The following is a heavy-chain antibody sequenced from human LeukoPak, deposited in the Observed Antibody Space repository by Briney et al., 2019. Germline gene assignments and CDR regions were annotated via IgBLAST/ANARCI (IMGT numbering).Heavy chain of an antibody. J-gene: IGHJ5*02. D-gene: IGHD3-16*01. Sequence: ASVKVSCKASGYTFTSYYMHWVRQAPGQGLEWMGIINPSGGSTSYAQKFQGRVTMTRDTSTSTVYMELSSLRSEDTAVYYCARDKGYGGNDWGAFDHWGQGTLVTVSS. CDR2: INPSGGST. V-gene: IGHV1-46*01. CDR3: ARDKGYGGNDWGAFDH. CDR1: GYTFTSYY.